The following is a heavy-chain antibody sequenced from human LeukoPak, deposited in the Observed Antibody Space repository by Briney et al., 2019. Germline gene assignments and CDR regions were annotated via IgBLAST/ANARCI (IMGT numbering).Heavy chain of an antibody. CDR1: GFTFRSYE. V-gene: IGHV3-48*03. J-gene: IGHJ6*03. CDR2: ISSRGSTT. CDR3: ARSHEYYYYMDV. Sequence: GGSLRLSCDASGFTFRSYEMNWLRQAPGKGLEGVSYISSRGSTTYYADSVKGRFTISRDNAKNSLYLQMNSLRAEDTAVYYCARSHEYYYYMDVWGKGTTVTVSS.